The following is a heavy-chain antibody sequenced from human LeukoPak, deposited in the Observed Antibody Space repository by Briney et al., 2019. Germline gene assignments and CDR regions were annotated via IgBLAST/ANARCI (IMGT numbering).Heavy chain of an antibody. Sequence: GASVKVSCKVSGYTLTELSMHWVRQAPGKGLEWMGGFDPEDGETIYAQKFQGRVTMTEDTSTDTAYMELSSLRSEDTAVYYCATFKQGAVAARGSYYYYGMDVWGQGTTVTVSS. D-gene: IGHD6-19*01. CDR3: ATFKQGAVAARGSYYYYGMDV. J-gene: IGHJ6*02. CDR1: GYTLTELS. CDR2: FDPEDGET. V-gene: IGHV1-24*01.